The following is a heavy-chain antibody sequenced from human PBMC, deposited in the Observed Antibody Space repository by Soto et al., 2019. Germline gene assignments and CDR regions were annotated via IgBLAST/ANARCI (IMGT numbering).Heavy chain of an antibody. J-gene: IGHJ4*02. V-gene: IGHV4-34*01. CDR2: INHSGST. CDR1: GGSFSGYY. D-gene: IGHD3-16*01. CDR3: ARERRVGGVADY. Sequence: QVQLQQWGAGLLKPSETLSLTCAVYGGSFSGYYWSWIRQPPGKGLEWIGEINHSGSTNYNPSLKSRVTISVDTSKNQFSLKLSSVTAADTAVYYCARERRVGGVADYWGQGTLVTVSS.